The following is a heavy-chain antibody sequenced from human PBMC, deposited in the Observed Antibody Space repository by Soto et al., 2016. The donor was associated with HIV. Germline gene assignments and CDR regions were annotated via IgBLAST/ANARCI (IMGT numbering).Heavy chain of an antibody. D-gene: IGHD4-17*01. CDR2: IRSKANSYAT. Sequence: EVQLVESGGGLVQPGGSLKLSCAASGFTFSGSAMHWVRQASGKGLEWVGRIRSKANSYATAYAASVKGRFTISRDDSKNTAYLQMNSLKTEDTAVYYCTRPGMTVTTLDYWGQGTLVTVSS. CDR1: GFTFSGSA. CDR3: TRPGMTVTTLDY. V-gene: IGHV3-73*01. J-gene: IGHJ4*02.